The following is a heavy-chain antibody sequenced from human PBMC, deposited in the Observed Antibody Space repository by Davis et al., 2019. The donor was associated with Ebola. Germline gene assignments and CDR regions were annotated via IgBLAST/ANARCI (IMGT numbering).Heavy chain of an antibody. CDR1: GDPVISSSDF. J-gene: IGHJ4*02. CDR3: ARQHTSGHMMLFDY. D-gene: IGHD6-19*01. CDR2: INFSGRS. V-gene: IGHV4-39*01. Sequence: MPSETLSLTCTVSGDPVISSSDFWTWVRQTPGKGLEWIATINFSGRSSYKASLNSRATLFVDTTKRQISLRLRSVTAADTAVYYCARQHTSGHMMLFDYWGQGTLVTVSS.